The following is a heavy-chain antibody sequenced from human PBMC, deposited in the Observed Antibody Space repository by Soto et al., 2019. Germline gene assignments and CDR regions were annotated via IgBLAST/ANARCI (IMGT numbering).Heavy chain of an antibody. CDR1: GGSISSGGYS. V-gene: IGHV4-30-2*01. D-gene: IGHD4-17*01. CDR2: TYHSGST. J-gene: IGHJ6*02. Sequence: QLQLQESGSGLVKPSQTLSLTCAVSGGSISSGGYSRSWIRQPPGKGLEWIGYTYHSGSTYYNPSLKSRVPISVDRSKNQFSLKLSSVTAADTAVYYCARAHYGDYGYGMDVWGQGTTVTVSS. CDR3: ARAHYGDYGYGMDV.